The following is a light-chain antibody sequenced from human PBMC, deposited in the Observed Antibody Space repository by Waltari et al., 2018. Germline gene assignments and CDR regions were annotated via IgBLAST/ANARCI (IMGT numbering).Light chain of an antibody. J-gene: IGLJ2*01. CDR1: TGAVTSSHY. Sequence: QAVVTQEPSLTVSPGGTVTLTCGSSTGAVTSSHYPYWFQQKPGHAPRTLIYDTSNKHSWTPARFSGSLLGGKAALTLSGAQPEDEAEYYCLLSYSGARLVVFGGGTKLTVL. CDR3: LLSYSGARLVV. V-gene: IGLV7-46*01. CDR2: DTS.